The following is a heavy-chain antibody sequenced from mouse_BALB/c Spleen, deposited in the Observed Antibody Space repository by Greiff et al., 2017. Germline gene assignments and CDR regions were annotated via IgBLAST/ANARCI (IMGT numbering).Heavy chain of an antibody. CDR3: ARGDDWYYPWFAD. D-gene: IGHD2-3*01. Sequence: EVQLVESGGGLVQPGGSRKLSCAASGFTFSSFGMHWVRQAPEKGLEWVAYISSGSSTIYYADTVKGRFTISRDNPKNTLFLQMTSLRSEDTAMYYCARGDDWYYPWFADRGRGTLVTVSA. CDR1: GFTFSSFG. J-gene: IGHJ3*01. CDR2: ISSGSSTI. V-gene: IGHV5-17*02.